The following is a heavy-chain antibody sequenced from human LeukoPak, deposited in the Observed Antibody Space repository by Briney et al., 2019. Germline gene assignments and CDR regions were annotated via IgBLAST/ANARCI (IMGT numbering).Heavy chain of an antibody. J-gene: IGHJ5*02. V-gene: IGHV3-23*01. D-gene: IGHD3-9*01. Sequence: GGSLRHSCAASGFTFSSYAMRWVRPAPGKGVEWVSAISGSGGSTYYADSVKGRFTISRDNSKNTLYLQMDSLRAADTAVCYCAKDGYFDWSRSWFDPWGQGTPVTVSS. CDR3: AKDGYFDWSRSWFDP. CDR2: ISGSGGST. CDR1: GFTFSSYA.